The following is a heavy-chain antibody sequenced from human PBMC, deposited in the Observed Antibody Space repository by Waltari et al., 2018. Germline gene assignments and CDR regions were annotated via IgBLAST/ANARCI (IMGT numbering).Heavy chain of an antibody. D-gene: IGHD5-12*01. CDR1: GFTFSNAW. CDR2: IKSKTDGGTT. V-gene: IGHV3-15*01. Sequence: EVQLVESGGGLVKPGGSLRLSCAASGFTFSNAWMSWVRQAPGQGLEWVGRIKSKTDGGTTDYAAPVKGRFTISRDDSKNTLYLQMNSLKTEDTAVYYCTTAGRRDGYNYNYYYGMDVWGQGTTVTVSS. J-gene: IGHJ6*02. CDR3: TTAGRRDGYNYNYYYGMDV.